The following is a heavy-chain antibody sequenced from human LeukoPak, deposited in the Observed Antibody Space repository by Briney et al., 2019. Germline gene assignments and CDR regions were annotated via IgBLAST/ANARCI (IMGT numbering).Heavy chain of an antibody. CDR3: ARSYDNSGYYYDY. Sequence: PSETLSLTCTVSGGSLSSGSYYWSWIRQPAGNGLEWIGRIYTSGSTNYNPSLKSRVTISVDTSKNQFSLKLSSVTAADTAVYYCARSYDNSGYYYDYWGQGTLVTVSS. CDR1: GGSLSSGSYY. V-gene: IGHV4-61*02. D-gene: IGHD3-22*01. CDR2: IYTSGST. J-gene: IGHJ4*02.